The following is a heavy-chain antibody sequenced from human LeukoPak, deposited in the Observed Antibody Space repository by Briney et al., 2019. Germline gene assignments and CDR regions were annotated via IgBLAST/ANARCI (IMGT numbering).Heavy chain of an antibody. J-gene: IGHJ4*02. CDR1: GFTVSSNS. D-gene: IGHD5-24*01. CDR2: IKKDGSEK. CDR3: ARDMGWQQFDQ. Sequence: PGGSLRLSCTVSGFTVSSNSMSWVRQAPGKGLEWVANIKKDGSEKYYVDSVKGRFTISRDNAKTSLYLQMNSLTVDDTAVYYCARDMGWQQFDQWGQGTLVTVSS. V-gene: IGHV3-7*01.